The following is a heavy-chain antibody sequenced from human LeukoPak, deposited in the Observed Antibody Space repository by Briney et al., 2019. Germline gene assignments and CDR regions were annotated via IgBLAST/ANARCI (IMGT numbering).Heavy chain of an antibody. D-gene: IGHD5-18*01. V-gene: IGHV4-31*03. CDR1: GGSISSGGYY. Sequence: SETLSLTCTVSGGSISSGGYYSSWIRQHPGKGLEWIGYIYYSGSTYYNPSLKSRVTISVDMSKNQFSLKLSSVTAADTAVYYCARSGYSYGYVDYWGQGTLVTVSS. J-gene: IGHJ4*02. CDR2: IYYSGST. CDR3: ARSGYSYGYVDY.